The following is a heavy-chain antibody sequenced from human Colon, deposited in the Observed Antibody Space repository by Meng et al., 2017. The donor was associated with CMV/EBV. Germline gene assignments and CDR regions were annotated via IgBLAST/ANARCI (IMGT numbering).Heavy chain of an antibody. V-gene: IGHV4-39*07. CDR2: IYYSGYT. D-gene: IGHD4-17*01. CDR1: GGSISSSTYY. J-gene: IGHJ4*02. Sequence: QLHFKGAGPGLCKPSETLSLTCTVSGGSISSSTYYWGWIRQTPGKGLEWIGNIYYSGYTYYNPSLKSRLTISVDTSKNQFSLKLTSVTAADTAVYYCATDYGDYYFDRWGQGTLVTVSS. CDR3: ATDYGDYYFDR.